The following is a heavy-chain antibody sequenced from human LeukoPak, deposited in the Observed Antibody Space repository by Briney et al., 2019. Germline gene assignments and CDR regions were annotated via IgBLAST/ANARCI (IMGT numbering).Heavy chain of an antibody. D-gene: IGHD6-6*01. J-gene: IGHJ3*02. CDR2: IYYSGST. Sequence: SETLSLTCTVSGGSISSYYWSWIRQPPGKGLERIGYIYYSGSTNYNPSLKSRATISVDTSKNQFSLKLSSVTAADTAVYYCARDARRDAFDIWGQGTMVTVSS. CDR3: ARDARRDAFDI. CDR1: GGSISSYY. V-gene: IGHV4-59*01.